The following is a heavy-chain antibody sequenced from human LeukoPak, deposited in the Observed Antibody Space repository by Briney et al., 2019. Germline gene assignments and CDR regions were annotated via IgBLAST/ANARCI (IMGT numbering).Heavy chain of an antibody. V-gene: IGHV4-39*07. J-gene: IGHJ5*02. Sequence: SETLSLTCTVSGGSISSSSTYYWGWIRQPPGKGLEWIGSIYHSGSTYYNPSLKSRVTMSVDTSKNQFSLKLSSVTAADTAVYYCARVKYSSGWYYDPWGQGTLVTVSS. CDR1: GGSISSSSTYY. D-gene: IGHD6-19*01. CDR2: IYHSGST. CDR3: ARVKYSSGWYYDP.